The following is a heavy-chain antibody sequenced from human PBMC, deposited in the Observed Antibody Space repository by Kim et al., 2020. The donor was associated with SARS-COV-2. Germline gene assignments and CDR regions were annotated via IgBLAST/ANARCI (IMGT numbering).Heavy chain of an antibody. Sequence: RFTIPRDNSKNTLYLQMNSMRAEDTAVYYCARYSVAGIHTARNYYYGMDVWGQGTTVTVSS. J-gene: IGHJ6*02. CDR3: ARYSVAGIHTARNYYYGMDV. V-gene: IGHV3-30*01. D-gene: IGHD6-19*01.